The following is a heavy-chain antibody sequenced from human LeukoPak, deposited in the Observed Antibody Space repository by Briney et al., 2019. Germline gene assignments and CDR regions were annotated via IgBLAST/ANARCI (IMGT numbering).Heavy chain of an antibody. Sequence: RTGGSLRLSCAASGFIFRSYGMHWVRQAPGKGLEWVSSISSSSSYIYYADSVKGRFTVSRDNAKNSLYLQMNSLRAEDTAVYYCARDVCGGDCYPPVYWYFDLWGRGTLVTVSS. J-gene: IGHJ2*01. D-gene: IGHD2-21*02. CDR1: GFIFRSYG. V-gene: IGHV3-21*01. CDR3: ARDVCGGDCYPPVYWYFDL. CDR2: ISSSSSYI.